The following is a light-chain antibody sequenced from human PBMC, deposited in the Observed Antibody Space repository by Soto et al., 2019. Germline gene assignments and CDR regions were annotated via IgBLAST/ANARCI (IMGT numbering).Light chain of an antibody. CDR2: AAS. CDR3: QKYNSVPHT. CDR1: QVIYTY. Sequence: DIQMTQSPSSLSASVGDRVTITCRASQVIYTYLAWYQQKPGTVPKLLIYAASTLQSGVPSRFSGSVSGTDFTLTISSLQPEDVATYYCQKYNSVPHTFGQGTKVEIK. J-gene: IGKJ2*01. V-gene: IGKV1-27*01.